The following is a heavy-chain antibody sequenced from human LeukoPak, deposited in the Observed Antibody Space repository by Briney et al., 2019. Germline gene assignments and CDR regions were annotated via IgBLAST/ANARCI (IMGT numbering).Heavy chain of an antibody. CDR2: VYTSGST. V-gene: IGHV4-4*07. Sequence: SETLSLTCTVSGGSISSYYWSWIRQPAGKGLEWIGRVYTSGSTNYNPSLKSRVTMSVDTSKNQFSLKLSSVTAAGTAVYYRARMRYGSGSYTYFDYWGQGTLVTVSS. CDR3: ARMRYGSGSYTYFDY. CDR1: GGSISSYY. D-gene: IGHD3-10*01. J-gene: IGHJ4*02.